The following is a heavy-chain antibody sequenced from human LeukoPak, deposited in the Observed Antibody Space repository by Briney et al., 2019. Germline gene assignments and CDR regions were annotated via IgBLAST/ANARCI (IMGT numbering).Heavy chain of an antibody. D-gene: IGHD5-24*01. J-gene: IGHJ4*02. CDR2: IRSSGTAI. Sequence: GGSLRLSCAVSGFTFSSYAMYWVRQAPGKGLEWVSYIRSSGTAIYDADSVKGRFTVSRDNAKNSLYLQMNNLRDEDTAVYYCARSRGWLQADYWGQGTLVTVSS. CDR1: GFTFSSYA. CDR3: ARSRGWLQADY. V-gene: IGHV3-48*02.